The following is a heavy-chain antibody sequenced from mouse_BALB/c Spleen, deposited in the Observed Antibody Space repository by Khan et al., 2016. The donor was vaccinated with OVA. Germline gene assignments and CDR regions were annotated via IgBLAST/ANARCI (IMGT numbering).Heavy chain of an antibody. CDR2: IDPENGET. V-gene: IGHV14-1*02. J-gene: IGHJ3*01. CDR1: GFNIKDYY. CDR3: ARSGYFAWFAY. Sequence: VQLKESGAELVRPGALVKLSCKASGFNIKDYYLHWVKQRPEQSLEWIGWIDPENGETVYDPKFQDKASITADTSSNTAYLQFSSLTSEDTAVYYCARSGYFAWFAYWGQGTLVTVSA.